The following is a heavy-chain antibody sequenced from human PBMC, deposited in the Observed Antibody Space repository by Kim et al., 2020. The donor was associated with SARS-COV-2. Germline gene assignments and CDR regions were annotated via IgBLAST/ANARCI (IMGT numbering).Heavy chain of an antibody. Sequence: GGSLRLSCAASGFTFSSYWMHWVRQAPGKGLVWVSRINSDGSSTSYADSVKGRFTISRDNAKNTRYLQMNSPRAEDTAVYYCASLRGGAARPGYYYYYGMAVWGQGAPGTVSS. J-gene: IGHJ6*01. V-gene: IGHV3-74*01. D-gene: IGHD6-6*01. CDR2: INSDGSST. CDR3: ASLRGGAARPGYYYYYGMAV. CDR1: GFTFSSYW.